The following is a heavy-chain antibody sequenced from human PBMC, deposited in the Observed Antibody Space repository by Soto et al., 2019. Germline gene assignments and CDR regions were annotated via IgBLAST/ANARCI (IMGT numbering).Heavy chain of an antibody. J-gene: IGHJ4*02. CDR2: INHSGST. Sequence: XTLSLTCAVYGGSFSGYYWSWIRQPPGKGLELIGEINHSGSTNYNPSLKSRVTISVDTSKNQFSLKLSSLTAADTAVYYCARGSGSGYDSLDYWGQGTLVTVSS. CDR3: ARGSGSGYDSLDY. V-gene: IGHV4-34*01. CDR1: GGSFSGYY. D-gene: IGHD5-12*01.